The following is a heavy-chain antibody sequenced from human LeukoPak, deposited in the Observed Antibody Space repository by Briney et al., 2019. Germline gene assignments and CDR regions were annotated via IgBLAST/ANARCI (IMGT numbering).Heavy chain of an antibody. Sequence: ASVKVSCKSSGFTFSNYGISWVRQAPGQGLEWMGWISVPNGNTHYPQKFQGRVTMTTDITTSTAYMEVGSLRFDDTAVYYCARGGWFGVDYWGQGTPVTVSS. V-gene: IGHV1-18*01. CDR1: GFTFSNYG. CDR3: ARGGWFGVDY. CDR2: ISVPNGNT. J-gene: IGHJ4*02. D-gene: IGHD3-10*01.